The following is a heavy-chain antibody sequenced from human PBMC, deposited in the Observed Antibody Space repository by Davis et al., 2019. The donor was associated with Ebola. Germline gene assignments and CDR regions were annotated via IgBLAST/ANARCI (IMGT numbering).Heavy chain of an antibody. D-gene: IGHD6-13*01. J-gene: IGHJ4*02. CDR3: ARQWQLVPPDLDY. Sequence: PGGSLRLSCAASGFTFSGSAMHWVRQASGKGLEWVGRIRSKANSYATAYAASVKGRFTISRDDSKNTAYLQMNSLKTEDTAVYYCARQWQLVPPDLDYWGQGTLVTVSS. CDR1: GFTFSGSA. CDR2: IRSKANSYAT. V-gene: IGHV3-73*01.